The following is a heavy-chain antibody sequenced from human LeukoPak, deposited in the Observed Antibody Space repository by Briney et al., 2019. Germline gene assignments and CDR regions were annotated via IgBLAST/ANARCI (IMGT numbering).Heavy chain of an antibody. D-gene: IGHD2-8*01. CDR3: ARRGVAPRMAAFDI. J-gene: IGHJ3*02. V-gene: IGHV1-69*13. CDR2: IIPIFGTA. CDR1: GYTFTSYD. Sequence: SVKVSCKASGYTFTSYDINWVRQATGQGLEWMGGIIPIFGTANYAQKFQGRVTITADESTSTAYMELSSLRSEDTAVYYCARRGVAPRMAAFDIWGQGTMVTASS.